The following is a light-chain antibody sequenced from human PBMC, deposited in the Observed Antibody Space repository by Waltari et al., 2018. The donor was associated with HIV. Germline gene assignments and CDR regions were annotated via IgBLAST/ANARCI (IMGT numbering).Light chain of an antibody. CDR1: SSAAGGYNY. V-gene: IGLV2-8*01. J-gene: IGLJ2*01. CDR2: EVS. CDR3: NSYAGSNNVV. Sequence: QSALTTPPSASGSPGQSVTISCTGTSSAAGGYNYVSWYQQHPGKAPTLMIYEVSKRPSGVPDRFSGSKSGNTASLTVSGLQAEDEADYYCNSYAGSNNVVFGGGTKVTVL.